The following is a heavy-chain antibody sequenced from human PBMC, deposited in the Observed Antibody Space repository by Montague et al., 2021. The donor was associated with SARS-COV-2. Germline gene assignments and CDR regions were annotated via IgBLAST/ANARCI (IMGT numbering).Heavy chain of an antibody. Sequence: SLRLSCAASGFTFSSYAMSWVRQAPGKGLEWVSVIYSGGSSTYYXDSVKGRFTISRDNSKNTLYLQMNSLRAEDTAVYYCAKDLGHYYDSSGYYYAGYFDYWGQGTLVTVSS. CDR2: IYSGGSST. J-gene: IGHJ4*02. CDR1: GFTFSSYA. D-gene: IGHD3-22*01. CDR3: AKDLGHYYDSSGYYYAGYFDY. V-gene: IGHV3-23*03.